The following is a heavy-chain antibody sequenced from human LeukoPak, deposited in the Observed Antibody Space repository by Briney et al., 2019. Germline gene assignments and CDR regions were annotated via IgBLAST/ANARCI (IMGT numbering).Heavy chain of an antibody. CDR2: IYHSGST. J-gene: IGHJ4*02. V-gene: IGHV4-38-2*02. CDR1: SYSISSGYY. Sequence: SETLSLTYTVSSYSISSGYYWGWIRQPPGTGLEWIGSIYHSGSTFYKPSLKSRVTISIDTSKNQFSLKLNSVTAADTAIYCCARSGNVGSAYSPPDYWGQGTLVTVSS. D-gene: IGHD3-22*01. CDR3: ARSGNVGSAYSPPDY.